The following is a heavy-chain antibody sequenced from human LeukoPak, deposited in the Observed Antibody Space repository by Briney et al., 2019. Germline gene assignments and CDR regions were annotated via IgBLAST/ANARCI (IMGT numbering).Heavy chain of an antibody. CDR3: ARDAGCSGGSCSLGWFDP. CDR2: VEQDGSEK. J-gene: IGHJ5*02. Sequence: PGGSLRLSCAASGFTFSSYWMSWVRQAPGKGLEWVANVEQDGSEKYYVDSVKGRFTISRDNAKSSLYLQMNSLRAEDTAVYYCARDAGCSGGSCSLGWFDPWGQGTLVTVSS. D-gene: IGHD2-15*01. CDR1: GFTFSSYW. V-gene: IGHV3-7*01.